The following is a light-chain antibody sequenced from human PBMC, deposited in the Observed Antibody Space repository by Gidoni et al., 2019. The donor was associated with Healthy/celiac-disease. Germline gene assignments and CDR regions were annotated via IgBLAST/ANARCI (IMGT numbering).Light chain of an antibody. V-gene: IGKV1-39*01. CDR3: QQSNSSPRYT. CDR2: AAS. J-gene: IGKJ2*01. CDR1: QSISSY. Sequence: DIQMTQSPSSLSASVGDRVTITCRASQSISSYLNWYQQKPGQAPKLLIYAASSLESGIPSSFSGSGSGTEFTLTISSLQPEDFATYYCQQSNSSPRYTFGQGTKLEIK.